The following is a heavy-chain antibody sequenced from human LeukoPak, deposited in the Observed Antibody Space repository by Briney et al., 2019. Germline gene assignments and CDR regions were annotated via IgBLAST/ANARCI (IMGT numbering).Heavy chain of an antibody. J-gene: IGHJ4*02. D-gene: IGHD2-21*02. CDR1: GYSFTSYW. CDR3: ARYSAYCGGDCYPPPDY. V-gene: IGHV5-51*01. Sequence: GESLKISCKGSGYSFTSYWIGWVRQMPGKGLEWMGIIYPGDSDTRYSPSFQGQVTISADKSISTAYLQWSSLKASDTAMYYCARYSAYCGGDCYPPPDYWGQGTLVTVSS. CDR2: IYPGDSDT.